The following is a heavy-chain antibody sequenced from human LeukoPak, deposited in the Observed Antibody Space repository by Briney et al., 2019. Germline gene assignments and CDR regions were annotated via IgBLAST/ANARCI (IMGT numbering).Heavy chain of an antibody. V-gene: IGHV4-39*01. CDR3: ARRGSYYLEGHY. Sequence: SETLSLTCTVSGGSISSSSYYWGWIRQPPGKGLEWIGSIYYSGSTYYNPSLKSRVTISVDTSKNQFSLQLSSVTAADTAVYYCARRGSYYLEGHYWGQGTLVTVSS. D-gene: IGHD1-26*01. J-gene: IGHJ4*02. CDR1: GGSISSSSYY. CDR2: IYYSGST.